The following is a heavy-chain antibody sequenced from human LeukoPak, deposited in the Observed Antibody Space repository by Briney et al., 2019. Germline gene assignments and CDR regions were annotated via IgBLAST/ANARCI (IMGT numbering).Heavy chain of an antibody. V-gene: IGHV1-69-2*01. CDR3: ARDLRVRGVIGGGDAFDI. D-gene: IGHD3-10*01. Sequence: GASVKVSCKASGYTFTDYYMHWVQQAPGKGLEWMGRVDPADGEAAYAEKFQDRVTITADPSRATAYMELASLRSEDTAMYYCARDLRVRGVIGGGDAFDIWGQGTMVTVSS. CDR1: GYTFTDYY. J-gene: IGHJ3*02. CDR2: VDPADGEA.